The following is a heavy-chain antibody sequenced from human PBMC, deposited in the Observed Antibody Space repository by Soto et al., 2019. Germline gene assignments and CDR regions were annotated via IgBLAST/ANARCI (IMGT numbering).Heavy chain of an antibody. CDR2: IIPIFGTA. CDR1: GGTFSSYA. J-gene: IGHJ3*02. Sequence: QVQLVQSGAEVKKPGSSVKVSCKASGGTFSSYAISWVRQAPGQGLEWMGGIIPIFGTANYAQKFQGRVTITADEATSTAYMELSSLGSEDTAVYYCARDQCSGGSCYSDAFDIWGQGTMVTVSS. V-gene: IGHV1-69*12. D-gene: IGHD2-15*01. CDR3: ARDQCSGGSCYSDAFDI.